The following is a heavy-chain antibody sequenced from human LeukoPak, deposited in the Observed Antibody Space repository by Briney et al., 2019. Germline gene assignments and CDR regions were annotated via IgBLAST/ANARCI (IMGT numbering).Heavy chain of an antibody. CDR2: ISYDGSNK. CDR3: ARGAGTKRSSYAFDI. V-gene: IGHV3-30-3*01. D-gene: IGHD1-7*01. CDR1: GFTFSSYA. Sequence: GGSLRLSCAASGFTFSSYAMHWVRQAPGKGLEWVALISYDGSNKYYADSVKGRFTISRDNAKNSLYLQMNSLRAEDTAVYYCARGAGTKRSSYAFDIWGQGTMVTVSS. J-gene: IGHJ3*02.